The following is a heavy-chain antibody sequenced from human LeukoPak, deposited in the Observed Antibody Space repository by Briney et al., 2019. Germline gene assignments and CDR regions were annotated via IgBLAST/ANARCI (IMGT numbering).Heavy chain of an antibody. CDR1: GYTFTIYS. CDR2: ISGYSGHT. J-gene: IGHJ6*02. CDR3: ARGSGMDV. Sequence: ASVKVSCKAFGYTFTIYSMSWVRQAPGQGLEWMGWISGYSGHTNYAQNLQGRVTMTTDTSTSTAYMELRSLRSDDTAVYYCARGSGMDVWGQGTTVTVSS. V-gene: IGHV1-18*01.